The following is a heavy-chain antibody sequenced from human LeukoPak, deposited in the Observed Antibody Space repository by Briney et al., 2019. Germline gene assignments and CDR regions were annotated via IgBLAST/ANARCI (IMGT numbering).Heavy chain of an antibody. CDR3: ARTQDRLWYRYYFDY. D-gene: IGHD5-18*01. Sequence: GGSLRLSCAASGFTFSSYAMHWVRQAPGKGLEWVAVISYDGSNKYYADSVKGRFTISRDNSKNTLYLQMNSLRAEDTAVYYCARTQDRLWYRYYFDYWGQGTLVTVSS. J-gene: IGHJ4*02. V-gene: IGHV3-30-3*01. CDR2: ISYDGSNK. CDR1: GFTFSSYA.